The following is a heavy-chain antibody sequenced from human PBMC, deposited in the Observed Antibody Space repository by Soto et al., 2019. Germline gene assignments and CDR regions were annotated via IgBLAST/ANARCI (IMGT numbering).Heavy chain of an antibody. CDR1: GGSISSGGYS. Sequence: PSETLSLTCAVSGGSISSGGYSWSWIRQPPGKGLEWIGYIYYSGSTYYNPSLKSCVTISVDRFKNQFSLKLSSVIAADTAVYYCARGGGYTFDYWGQGTLVTVSS. CDR3: ARGGGYTFDY. D-gene: IGHD3-16*01. V-gene: IGHV4-30-2*01. CDR2: IYYSGST. J-gene: IGHJ4*02.